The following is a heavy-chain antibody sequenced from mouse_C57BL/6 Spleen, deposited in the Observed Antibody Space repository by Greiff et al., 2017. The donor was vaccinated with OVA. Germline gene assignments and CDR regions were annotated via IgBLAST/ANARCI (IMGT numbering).Heavy chain of an antibody. CDR1: GFTFSDYG. CDR2: ISSGSSTI. CDR3: ARELVWYFDV. J-gene: IGHJ1*03. Sequence: DVKLVESGGGLVKPGGSLKLSCAASGFTFSDYGMHWVRQAPEKGLEWVAYISSGSSTIYYADTVKGRFTISRDNAKNTLFLQMTSLRSEDTAMYYCARELVWYFDVWGTGTTVTVSS. V-gene: IGHV5-17*01.